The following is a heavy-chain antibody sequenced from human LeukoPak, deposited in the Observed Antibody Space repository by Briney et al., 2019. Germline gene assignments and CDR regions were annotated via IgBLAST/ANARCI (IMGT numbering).Heavy chain of an antibody. CDR2: ISGSGGST. D-gene: IGHD6-19*01. V-gene: IGHV3-23*01. J-gene: IGHJ6*03. CDR1: GFTFSSYA. CDR3: AKGDSGWYSDYYYMDV. Sequence: PGGSLRLSCAASGFTFSSYAMSWVRQAPGKGLEWVSAISGSGGSTYYADSVKGRFTISRDNSKNTLYLQMNSLRAEDTAVYYCAKGDSGWYSDYYYMDVWGKGTTVTVSS.